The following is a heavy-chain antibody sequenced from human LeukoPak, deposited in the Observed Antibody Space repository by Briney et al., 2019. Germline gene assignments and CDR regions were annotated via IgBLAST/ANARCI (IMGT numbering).Heavy chain of an antibody. CDR2: IDWDDDK. Sequence: SGPALVKPTQTLTLTCTFSGFSLSTSGMRVSWIRQPPGKALEWLARIDWDDDKFYSISLKTRLTISKDTSKNQVVLTMTNMDPVDTATYYCARMSTYDILTGHFDYWGQGTLVTVSS. V-gene: IGHV2-70*04. CDR1: GFSLSTSGMR. CDR3: ARMSTYDILTGHFDY. D-gene: IGHD3-9*01. J-gene: IGHJ4*02.